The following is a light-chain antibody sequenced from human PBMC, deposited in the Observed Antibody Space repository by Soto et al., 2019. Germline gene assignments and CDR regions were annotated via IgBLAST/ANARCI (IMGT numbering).Light chain of an antibody. V-gene: IGLV1-40*01. Sequence: SVLTQPPSVSEAPGQRVTISCTGSSSNIGAGYEAHWYQQVPGTAPKLLIYENNKRPSGVPDRFSGSKSGTSASLAITGLQAEDEAEYYCQSYDSSLSGYVFGTGTKLTVL. J-gene: IGLJ1*01. CDR2: ENN. CDR3: QSYDSSLSGYV. CDR1: SSNIGAGYE.